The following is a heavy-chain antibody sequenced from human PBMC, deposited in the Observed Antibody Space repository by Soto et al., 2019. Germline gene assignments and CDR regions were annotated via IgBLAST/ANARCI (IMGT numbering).Heavy chain of an antibody. CDR1: GFTFSSYW. CDR2: IKPDGSEK. D-gene: IGHD3-3*01. Sequence: GGSLRLSCAASGFTFSSYWMSWVRQAPGKGLEWVANIKPDGSEKYYVGSVRGRFTISRDNAKNSLYLQMNSLRAEDTAVYYCARGDDFWSGPDYWGQGTLVTVSS. CDR3: ARGDDFWSGPDY. V-gene: IGHV3-7*01. J-gene: IGHJ4*02.